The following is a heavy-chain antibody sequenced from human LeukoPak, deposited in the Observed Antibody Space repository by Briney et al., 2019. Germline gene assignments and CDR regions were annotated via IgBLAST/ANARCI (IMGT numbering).Heavy chain of an antibody. J-gene: IGHJ4*02. Sequence: GGSLRLSCAASGFTFSTYWMHWVRQAPGKGLVWVSRIRPEGTTTAYADSAKGRFTISRDNAKNTLFLQMNSLSAEDTAVHYCARDLDWILFDYWGQGTLVTVSS. CDR1: GFTFSTYW. CDR2: IRPEGTTT. CDR3: ARDLDWILFDY. D-gene: IGHD3-9*01. V-gene: IGHV3-74*03.